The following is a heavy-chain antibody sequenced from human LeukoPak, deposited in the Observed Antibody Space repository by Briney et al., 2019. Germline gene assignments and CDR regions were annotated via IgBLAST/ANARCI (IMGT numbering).Heavy chain of an antibody. D-gene: IGHD6-13*01. V-gene: IGHV3-48*03. CDR3: ARDKGSWNLDY. J-gene: IGHJ4*02. CDR2: ISSSGTTI. CDR1: GFTFNKYE. Sequence: PGGSLRLSCAASGFTFNKYEMNWVRQAQGRGLEWLSYISSSGTTIYYADSVKGRFTVSRDNAKSSVYLQMNSLRAEDTAVYYCARDKGSWNLDYWGQGTLVTVSS.